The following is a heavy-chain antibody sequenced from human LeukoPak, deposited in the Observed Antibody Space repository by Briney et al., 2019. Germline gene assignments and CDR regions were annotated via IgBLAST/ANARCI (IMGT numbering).Heavy chain of an antibody. D-gene: IGHD4/OR15-4a*01. CDR1: GFTFDDYA. V-gene: IGHV3-9*01. J-gene: IGHJ4*02. CDR3: AKVEGPTYGGFDY. Sequence: GGSLRLSCAASGFTFDDYATHWVRQAPGKGLEWVSGISWNSGSIGYADSVKGRFTISRDDAKNSLYLQMNSLRAEDTALYYCAKVEGPTYGGFDYWGQGTLVTVSS. CDR2: ISWNSGSI.